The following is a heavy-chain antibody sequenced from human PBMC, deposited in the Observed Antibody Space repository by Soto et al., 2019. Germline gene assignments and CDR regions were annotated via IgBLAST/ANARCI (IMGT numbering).Heavy chain of an antibody. V-gene: IGHV3-30*18. CDR2: ISYDGSNK. CDR1: GFTFSSYG. D-gene: IGHD2-21*02. CDR3: AKAPGGDCYSPFDY. J-gene: IGHJ4*02. Sequence: GGSLRLSCAASGFTFSSYGMHWVRQAPGKGLEWEAVISYDGSNKYYADSVKGRFTISRDNSKNTLYLQMNSLRAEDTAVYYGAKAPGGDCYSPFDYWGQGTLVTVSS.